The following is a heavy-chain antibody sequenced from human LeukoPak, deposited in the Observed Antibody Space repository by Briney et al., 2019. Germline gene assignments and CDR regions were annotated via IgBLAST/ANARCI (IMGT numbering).Heavy chain of an antibody. CDR1: GFTFSSYG. CDR3: AKDRRAYYYMDV. J-gene: IGHJ6*03. Sequence: GGSLRLSCAASGFTFSSYGMHWVRQAPGKGLEWVAVIWYGGSNKYYADSVKGRFTISRDNSKNTLYLQMNSLRAEDTAVYYCAKDRRAYYYMDVWGKGTTVTVSS. CDR2: IWYGGSNK. V-gene: IGHV3-30*02.